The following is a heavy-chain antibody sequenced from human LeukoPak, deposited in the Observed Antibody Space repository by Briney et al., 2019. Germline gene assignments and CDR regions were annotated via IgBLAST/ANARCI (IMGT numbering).Heavy chain of an antibody. V-gene: IGHV1-69*01. D-gene: IGHD6-19*01. Sequence: PSVKVSCKASGGTFSSYAISWVRQAPGQGLEWMGGIIPIFGTANYAQKFQGRVTITADESTSTAYMELSSLRSEDTAVYYCARGGGTYSSGWYSPFDYWGQGTLVTVSS. CDR3: ARGGGTYSSGWYSPFDY. CDR1: GGTFSSYA. J-gene: IGHJ4*02. CDR2: IIPIFGTA.